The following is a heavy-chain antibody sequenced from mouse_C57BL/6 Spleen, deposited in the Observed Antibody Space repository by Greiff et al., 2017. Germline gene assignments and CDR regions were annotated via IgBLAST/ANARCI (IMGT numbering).Heavy chain of an antibody. V-gene: IGHV5-17*01. CDR1: GFTFRDYG. Sequence: EVQVVESGGGLVKPGGSLKLSCAASGFTFRDYGMHWVRQAPETGLEWVAYISSGSSTIYYADTVKGRFTISRDNAKNTLFLQRTSLRSEDTAMYYCAKYDYDDAMDYWGQGTSVTVSS. CDR2: ISSGSSTI. J-gene: IGHJ4*01. D-gene: IGHD2-4*01. CDR3: AKYDYDDAMDY.